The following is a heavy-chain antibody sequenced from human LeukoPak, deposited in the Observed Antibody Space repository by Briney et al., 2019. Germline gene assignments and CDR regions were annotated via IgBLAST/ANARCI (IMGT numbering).Heavy chain of an antibody. V-gene: IGHV1-46*01. CDR3: ARDNSVRDEAWWFNP. CDR1: GYTFTINY. Sequence: ASVKVSCKAFGYTFTINYMHWVRQAPRQGPECMVVISPSGGSTTYAQKLQGRVTLPRGMYMSTEYLELSSLRSEDTDVYYCARDNSVRDEAWWFNPWGQGTLVTVSS. D-gene: IGHD5-24*01. CDR2: ISPSGGST. J-gene: IGHJ5*02.